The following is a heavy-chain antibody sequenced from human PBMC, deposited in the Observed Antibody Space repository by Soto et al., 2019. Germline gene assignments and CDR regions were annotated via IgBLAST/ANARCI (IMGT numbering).Heavy chain of an antibody. CDR2: IKSKTDGGTT. J-gene: IGHJ4*02. D-gene: IGHD4-17*01. CDR3: TTGIYGDYVKDY. Sequence: GGSLRLSCAASGFTFSNAWMSWVRQAPGKGLEWVGRIKSKTDGGTTDYAAPVKGRSTISRDDSKNTLYLQMNSLKTEDTAVYYCTTGIYGDYVKDYWGQGTLVTVSS. V-gene: IGHV3-15*01. CDR1: GFTFSNAW.